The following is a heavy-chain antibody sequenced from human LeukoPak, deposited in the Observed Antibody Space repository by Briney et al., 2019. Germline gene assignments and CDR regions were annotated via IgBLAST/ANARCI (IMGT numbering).Heavy chain of an antibody. CDR3: SRDPRSGSYSDY. D-gene: IGHD1-26*01. Sequence: GGSLRLSCTASGFTFGDYAMSWFRQAPGKGLEWVVFIRSKAYGGTTEYAASVKGRFTISRDDSKSIAYLQMNSLKTEDTAVYYCSRDPRSGSYSDYWGQGTLVTVSS. J-gene: IGHJ4*02. CDR2: IRSKAYGGTT. CDR1: GFTFGDYA. V-gene: IGHV3-49*03.